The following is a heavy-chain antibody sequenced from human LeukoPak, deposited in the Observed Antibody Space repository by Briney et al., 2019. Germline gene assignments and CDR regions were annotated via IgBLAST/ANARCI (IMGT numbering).Heavy chain of an antibody. CDR1: GGSISTYY. Sequence: PSETLSLTCTVSGGSISTYYWSWIRQSPGKGLEWIGYIYYDGCTNYNPSLKSRVTISVDTSKNQFSLKLSSVTAADTAVYYCARDRWELRGGWFDPWGQGTLVTVSS. J-gene: IGHJ5*02. V-gene: IGHV4-59*12. CDR2: IYYDGCT. CDR3: ARDRWELRGGWFDP. D-gene: IGHD1-26*01.